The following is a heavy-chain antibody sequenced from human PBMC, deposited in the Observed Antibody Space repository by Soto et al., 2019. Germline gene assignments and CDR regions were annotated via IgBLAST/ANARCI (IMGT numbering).Heavy chain of an antibody. V-gene: IGHV3-21*01. CDR3: ARDRVVYAINYYYGMDV. J-gene: IGHJ6*02. CDR1: GFTFSDYS. D-gene: IGHD2-8*02. CDR2: ITGSGGTI. Sequence: VHLVESGGGLVKPGGSLRLSCAASGFTFSDYSVNWVRQAPGKGQEWVSGITGSGGTIEYVDSVKGRFTISRDNSKNTLYLQMNSLRAEDTAVYYCARDRVVYAINYYYGMDVWGQGTTVTVSS.